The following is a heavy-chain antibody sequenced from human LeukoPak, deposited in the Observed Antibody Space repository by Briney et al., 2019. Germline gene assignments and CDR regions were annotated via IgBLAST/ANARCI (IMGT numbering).Heavy chain of an antibody. CDR1: GGSISSYY. D-gene: IGHD3-3*01. CDR3: ARGLFYPGYYYYMDV. J-gene: IGHJ6*03. Sequence: PSETLSLTCTVSGGSISSYYWSWIRQPPGKGLEWIGYIYYSGSTNYNPSLKSRVTISVDTSKNQFSLKLSSVTAADTAVYYCARGLFYPGYYYYMDVWGKGTTVTVSS. V-gene: IGHV4-59*01. CDR2: IYYSGST.